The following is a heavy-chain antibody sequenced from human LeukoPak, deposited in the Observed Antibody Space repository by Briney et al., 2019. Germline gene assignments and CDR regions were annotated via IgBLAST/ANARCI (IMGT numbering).Heavy chain of an antibody. Sequence: SQTLSLTCAVSGGSIGSGGYSWSCIRQPPGKGLEWIGYIYHSGSTYYNPSLKSRVTISVDRSKNQFSLKLSSVTAADTAVYYCARSRYYDSKLLDVWGQGTTVTVSS. V-gene: IGHV4-30-2*01. D-gene: IGHD3-22*01. J-gene: IGHJ6*02. CDR3: ARSRYYDSKLLDV. CDR2: IYHSGST. CDR1: GGSIGSGGYS.